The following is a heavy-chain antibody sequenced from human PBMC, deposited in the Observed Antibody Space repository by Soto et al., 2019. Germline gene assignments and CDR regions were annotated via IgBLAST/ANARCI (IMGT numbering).Heavy chain of an antibody. CDR3: ARHPKLGSAADAFDI. D-gene: IGHD3-10*01. CDR2: IYYSGST. J-gene: IGHJ3*02. Sequence: SLTCTVSGGSISSSSYYWGWIRQPPGKGLEWIGSIYYSGSTYYNPSLKSRVTISVDTSKNQFSLKLSSVTAADTAVYYCARHPKLGSAADAFDIWGQGTMVTVSS. CDR1: GGSISSSSYY. V-gene: IGHV4-39*01.